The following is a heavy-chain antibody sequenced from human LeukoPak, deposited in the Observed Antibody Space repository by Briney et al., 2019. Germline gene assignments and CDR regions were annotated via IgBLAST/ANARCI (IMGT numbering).Heavy chain of an antibody. D-gene: IGHD6-13*01. CDR1: GGSISSRSYY. V-gene: IGHV4-39*01. J-gene: IGHJ5*02. CDR2: IYYSGST. Sequence: PSETLSLTCTVSGGSISSRSYYLGWIRQPPGKGLEWIGSIYYSGSTYYNPSLKSRVTISVDTSKNQFSLKLSSVTAADTAVYYCARGSSSWSHEFDPWGQGTLVTVSS. CDR3: ARGSSSWSHEFDP.